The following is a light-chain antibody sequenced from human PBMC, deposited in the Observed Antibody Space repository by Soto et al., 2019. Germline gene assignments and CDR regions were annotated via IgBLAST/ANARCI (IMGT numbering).Light chain of an antibody. V-gene: IGKV1-27*01. Sequence: DIQMTQYPSSLSASVGDRVTITCRASQVIDNYLAWYQQQPGKVPRLLIYAGSVLQAGVPPRFTGSGSGTDFTLTISSLQPEDVATYFCQKYNSAPWTFGQGTKVEIK. J-gene: IGKJ1*01. CDR1: QVIDNY. CDR2: AGS. CDR3: QKYNSAPWT.